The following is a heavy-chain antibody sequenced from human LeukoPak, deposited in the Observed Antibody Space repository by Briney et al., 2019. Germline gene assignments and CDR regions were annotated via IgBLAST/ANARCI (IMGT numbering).Heavy chain of an antibody. V-gene: IGHV3-23*01. J-gene: IGHJ4*02. CDR1: GLTFSSYA. CDR2: ISGSVGST. D-gene: IGHD5/OR15-5a*01. CDR3: AKGLFYVNLDY. Sequence: GGSLRLSCAASGLTFSSYAMSWVRQAPGKGLEWVSAISGSVGSTYYADSVKGRFTISRDNSKNTLYLQMNSLRAEDTAVYYCAKGLFYVNLDYWGQGTLVTVSS.